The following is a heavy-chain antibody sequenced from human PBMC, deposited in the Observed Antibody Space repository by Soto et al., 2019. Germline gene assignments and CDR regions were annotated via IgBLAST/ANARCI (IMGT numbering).Heavy chain of an antibody. V-gene: IGHV4-39*01. Sequence: QLQLQESGPGLVKPSETLSLTCTVSGGSISSSSYYWGWIRQPPGKGLEWIGSIYYSGNTYYNPSLKSRVTIHVETSKTQFSLKLSSVTAADTAVYYCARTGGRFGEHGGRNWFDPWGQGTLVTVSS. CDR1: GGSISSSSYY. J-gene: IGHJ5*02. CDR2: IYYSGNT. CDR3: ARTGGRFGEHGGRNWFDP. D-gene: IGHD3-10*01.